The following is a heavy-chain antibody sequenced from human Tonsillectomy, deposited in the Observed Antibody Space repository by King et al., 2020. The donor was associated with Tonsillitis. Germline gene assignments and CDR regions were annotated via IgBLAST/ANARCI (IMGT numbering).Heavy chain of an antibody. D-gene: IGHD4-11*01. J-gene: IGHJ6*02. Sequence: QLVQSGGGLVQPGRSLRLSCAASGFTFDDYAMHWVRQAPGKGLEWVSGISWNSGSIGYADSVKGRFTISRDNAKNSLYLQMNSLRAEDTALYYCAKDIGIASMTTVTLFYYYDMDVWGQGTTVTVSS. CDR2: ISWNSGSI. CDR3: AKDIGIASMTTVTLFYYYDMDV. CDR1: GFTFDDYA. V-gene: IGHV3-9*01.